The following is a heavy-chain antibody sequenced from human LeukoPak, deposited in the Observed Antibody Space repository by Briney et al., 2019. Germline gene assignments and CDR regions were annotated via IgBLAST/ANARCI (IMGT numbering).Heavy chain of an antibody. Sequence: GGSLRLPCAASGFTFSSNNMNWVRQAPGKGLEWVSSISSSSSYIYYADSVKGRFTISRDNAKNSLYLQMNNLRAEDTAVYYCARGVEMATVRNYFDYWGQGILVTVSS. J-gene: IGHJ4*02. CDR3: ARGVEMATVRNYFDY. D-gene: IGHD5-24*01. CDR1: GFTFSSNN. CDR2: ISSSSSYI. V-gene: IGHV3-21*01.